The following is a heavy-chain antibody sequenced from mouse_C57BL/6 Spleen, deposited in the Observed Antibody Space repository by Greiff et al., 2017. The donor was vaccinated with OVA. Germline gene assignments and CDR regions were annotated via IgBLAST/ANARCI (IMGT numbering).Heavy chain of an antibody. CDR3: TGGPYYFDY. CDR2: IRLKSDNYAT. J-gene: IGHJ2*01. CDR1: GFTFSNYW. Sequence: EVKLMESGGGLVQPGGSMKLSCVASGFTFSNYWMNWVRQSPEKGLEWVAQIRLKSDNYATHYAESVKGRFTISRDDSKSSVYLQMNNLRAEDTGIYYCTGGPYYFDYWGQGTTLTVSS. V-gene: IGHV6-3*01.